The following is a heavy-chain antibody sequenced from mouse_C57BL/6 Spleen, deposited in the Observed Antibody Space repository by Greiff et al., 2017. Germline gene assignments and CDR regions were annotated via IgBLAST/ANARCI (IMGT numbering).Heavy chain of an antibody. J-gene: IGHJ2*01. Sequence: QVQLQQSGAELVRPGASVKLSCKASGYTFTDYYINWVKQRPGQGLEWIARIYPGSGNTYYNEKFKGKATLTAEKSSSTAYMQLSSLTSEDSAVYFCARWGYDGYYFDYWGQGTTLTVSS. CDR1: GYTFTDYY. CDR3: ARWGYDGYYFDY. V-gene: IGHV1-76*01. CDR2: IYPGSGNT. D-gene: IGHD2-3*01.